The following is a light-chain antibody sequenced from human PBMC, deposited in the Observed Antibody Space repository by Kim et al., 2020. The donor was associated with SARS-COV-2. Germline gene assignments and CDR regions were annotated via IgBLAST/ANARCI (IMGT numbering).Light chain of an antibody. Sequence: EPASISCWSSQSLLYSNRYNYLGWCLQKPGQSPQLLVYLGSNRASGVPDRFSGSGSGTDFTLKISRVETEDVRVYYCMQALQTPLTFGGGTKLEIK. J-gene: IGKJ4*01. CDR3: MQALQTPLT. CDR2: LGS. CDR1: QSLLYSNRYNY. V-gene: IGKV2-28*01.